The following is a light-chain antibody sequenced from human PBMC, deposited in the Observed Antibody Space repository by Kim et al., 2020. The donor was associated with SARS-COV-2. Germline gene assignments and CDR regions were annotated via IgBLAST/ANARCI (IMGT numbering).Light chain of an antibody. Sequence: PGESATLPCRASQSVSSSYFAWYQQKPGQAPRLLIYGASSRATGIPDRFSGSGSGTDFTLTISRLEPEDFAVYYCQHYGSSPPWTFGQGTKVDIK. J-gene: IGKJ1*01. CDR3: QHYGSSPPWT. CDR1: QSVSSSY. CDR2: GAS. V-gene: IGKV3-20*01.